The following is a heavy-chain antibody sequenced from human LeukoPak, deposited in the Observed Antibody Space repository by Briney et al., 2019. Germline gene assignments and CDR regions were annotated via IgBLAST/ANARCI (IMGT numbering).Heavy chain of an antibody. Sequence: GGSLRLSCAASGFSFSTYAMHWVRQAPGKGLDWVAMIWSDASNQYYADSVKGRFTISRDNSKNTLYLQLNSLRAEDTAVYYCARVAGTRGYYFDYWGQGTLVTVSS. J-gene: IGHJ4*02. D-gene: IGHD6-19*01. CDR2: IWSDASNQ. CDR1: GFSFSTYA. CDR3: ARVAGTRGYYFDY. V-gene: IGHV3-33*01.